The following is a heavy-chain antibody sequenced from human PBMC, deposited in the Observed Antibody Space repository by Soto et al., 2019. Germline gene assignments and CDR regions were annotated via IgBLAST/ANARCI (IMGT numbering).Heavy chain of an antibody. Sequence: SVKVSCKASGGTFSSYAISWVRQAPGQGLEWMGGIIPIFGTANYAQKFQGRVAITADESTSTAYMELSSLRSEDTAVYYCARSDYDILTGPIDYWGQGTLVTVSS. CDR3: ARSDYDILTGPIDY. CDR2: IIPIFGTA. V-gene: IGHV1-69*13. CDR1: GGTFSSYA. J-gene: IGHJ4*02. D-gene: IGHD3-9*01.